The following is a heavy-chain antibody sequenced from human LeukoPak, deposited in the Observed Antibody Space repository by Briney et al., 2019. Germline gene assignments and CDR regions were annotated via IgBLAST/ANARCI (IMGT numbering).Heavy chain of an antibody. J-gene: IGHJ4*02. V-gene: IGHV3-30*02. CDR2: IRFDGSEK. CDR1: GFTFSSYG. Sequence: GGSLRLSCAASGFTFSSYGMHWVRQAPGKGLEWVAFIRFDGSEKYYAGSVKGRFTISRDNSKNTLYLQMNSLRAEDTALYHCAKADYGHTYTSYFFHYWGPGTLVTVSS. CDR3: AKADYGHTYTSYFFHY. D-gene: IGHD4/OR15-4a*01.